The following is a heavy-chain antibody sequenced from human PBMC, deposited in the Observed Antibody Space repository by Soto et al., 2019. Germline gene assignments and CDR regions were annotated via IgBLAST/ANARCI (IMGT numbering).Heavy chain of an antibody. J-gene: IGHJ3*01. Sequence: QVQLVQSGAEVKNPGASVKVSCKASNYLFGAFGISWVRQAPGQGLEWMGWITPYNGDTHYAEKFQDRVTMSADKSTTTAYMEVRRLTTHDAAVYYCARISGRRHDVDVWGEGTVVTVSS. CDR1: NYLFGAFG. CDR3: ARISGRRHDVDV. V-gene: IGHV1-18*01. D-gene: IGHD1-1*01. CDR2: ITPYNGDT.